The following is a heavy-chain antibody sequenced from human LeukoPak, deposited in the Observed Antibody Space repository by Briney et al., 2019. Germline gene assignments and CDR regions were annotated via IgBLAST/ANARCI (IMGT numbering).Heavy chain of an antibody. D-gene: IGHD6-19*01. CDR2: ISAYNGNT. Sequence: ASVKVSCKASGYTFTRYGISWVRQAPGQGLEWMGWISAYNGNTNYAQKLQGRVTMTTDTSTSTAYMELRSLRSDDTAVYYCARGSAAVAGRTYYYYYMDVWGKGTTVTVSS. CDR1: GYTFTRYG. V-gene: IGHV1-18*01. CDR3: ARGSAAVAGRTYYYYYMDV. J-gene: IGHJ6*03.